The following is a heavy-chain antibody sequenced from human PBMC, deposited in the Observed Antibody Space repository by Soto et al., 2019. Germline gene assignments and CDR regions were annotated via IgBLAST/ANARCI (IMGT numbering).Heavy chain of an antibody. J-gene: IGHJ4*02. V-gene: IGHV5-51*01. CDR1: GYSFTSYW. CDR3: ARRGSYYDSSGYLDYFDY. Sequence: GESLKISCKGSGYSFTSYWIGWVRQMPGKGLEWMGIIYPGDSDTRYSPSFQGQVTISADKSISTAYLQWSSLKASDTAMYYCARRGSYYDSSGYLDYFDYWGQGTLVTVSS. D-gene: IGHD3-22*01. CDR2: IYPGDSDT.